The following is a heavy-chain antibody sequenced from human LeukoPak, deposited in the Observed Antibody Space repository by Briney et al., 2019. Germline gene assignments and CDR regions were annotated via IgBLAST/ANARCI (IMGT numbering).Heavy chain of an antibody. CDR1: GFTFSSYG. D-gene: IGHD3-10*01. CDR2: ISYDGSNK. V-gene: IGHV3-30*18. J-gene: IGHJ5*02. Sequence: GGSLRLSCAASGFTFSSYGMHWVRQAPGEGLEWVAVISYDGSNKYYADSVKGRFTISRDNSKNTLYLQMNSLRAEDTAVYYCAKEGGRITMVENWFDPWGQGTLVTVSS. CDR3: AKEGGRITMVENWFDP.